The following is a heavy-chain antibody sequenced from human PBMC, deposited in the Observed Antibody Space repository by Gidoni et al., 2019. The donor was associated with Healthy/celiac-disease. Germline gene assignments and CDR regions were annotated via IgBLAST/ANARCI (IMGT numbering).Heavy chain of an antibody. J-gene: IGHJ5*02. CDR2: ISGSGVST. CDR3: AKDSGITMIVSWFDP. Sequence: EVQLLESGGGLVPPGGSLRLSCAASGFTCSSYSMSWVRQAPGKGLEWVSAISGSGVSTYYADSVKGRFTISRDNSKNTLYLQMNSLRAEDTAVYYCAKDSGITMIVSWFDPWGQGTLVTVSS. D-gene: IGHD3-22*01. CDR1: GFTCSSYS. V-gene: IGHV3-23*01.